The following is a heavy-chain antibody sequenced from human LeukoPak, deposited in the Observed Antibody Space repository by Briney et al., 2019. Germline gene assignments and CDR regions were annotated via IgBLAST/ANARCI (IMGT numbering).Heavy chain of an antibody. D-gene: IGHD5-18*01. Sequence: SVKVSCKASGGTFSSYAISWVRQAPGQGLEWMGRIIPILGIANYAQKFQGRVTITADKSTSTAYMELSSLRSEDTAVYYCASGYYVDTAMVEALDYWGQGTLVTVSS. CDR3: ASGYYVDTAMVEALDY. V-gene: IGHV1-69*04. CDR1: GGTFSSYA. J-gene: IGHJ4*02. CDR2: IIPILGIA.